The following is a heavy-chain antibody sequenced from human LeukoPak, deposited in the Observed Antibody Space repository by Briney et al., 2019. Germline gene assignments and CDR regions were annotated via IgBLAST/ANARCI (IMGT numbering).Heavy chain of an antibody. J-gene: IGHJ4*02. CDR3: ARALDHSGGGYLYYFDY. CDR2: INPNSGGT. V-gene: IGHV1-2*02. CDR1: GYTFTVYY. D-gene: IGHD2-15*01. Sequence: AASVTVSFTASGYTFTVYYMHWVRQAPGQGLEWMGWINPNSGGTNYAQKFQGRVTMTRDTSISTAYMELNRLRSDDTAVYYCARALDHSGGGYLYYFDYWGQGTLVTVSA.